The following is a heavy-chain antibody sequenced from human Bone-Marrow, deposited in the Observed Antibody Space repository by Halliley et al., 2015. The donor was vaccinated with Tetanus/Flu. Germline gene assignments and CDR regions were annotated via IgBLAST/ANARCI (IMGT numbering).Heavy chain of an antibody. CDR1: GFSFSNYG. D-gene: IGHD1-26*01. V-gene: IGHV3-30*18. J-gene: IGHJ6*02. CDR2: ISYDGSNE. CDR3: TKDWKWEEFYRASNCQYGMNV. Sequence: SLRLSCSASGFSFSNYGMHWVRQAPGKGLEWVAVISYDGSNEYYADSVKGRFTISRDNSKNTLYLQMNSLRDEDTAVYYCTKDWKWEEFYRASNCQYGMNVWGQGTTVTVSS.